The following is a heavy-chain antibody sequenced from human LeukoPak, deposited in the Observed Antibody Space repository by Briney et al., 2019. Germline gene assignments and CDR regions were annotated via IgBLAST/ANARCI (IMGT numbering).Heavy chain of an antibody. D-gene: IGHD5-18*01. V-gene: IGHV1-69*04. J-gene: IGHJ5*02. CDR1: GGTFSSYA. CDR2: IIPILGIA. CDR3: ARGVTWIXLWGRXXXXDP. Sequence: ASVKVSCKASGGTFSSYAISWVRQAPGQGLEWMGRIIPILGIANYAQKFQGRVTITADKSTSTAYMELSSLRSEDTAVYYCARGVTWIXLWGRXXXXDPWGQGTLXTVSS.